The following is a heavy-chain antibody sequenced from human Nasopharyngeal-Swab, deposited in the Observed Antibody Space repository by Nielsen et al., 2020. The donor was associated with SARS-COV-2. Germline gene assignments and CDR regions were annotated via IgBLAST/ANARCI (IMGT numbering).Heavy chain of an antibody. CDR3: AKDGMVRGAFDI. Sequence: GGSLRLSCAASGFTFSSYAMSWVRQAPGKGLEWVSAISGSGGSTYHADSVKGRFTISRGNSKNTLYLQMNSLRAEDTAVYYCAKDGMVRGAFDIWGQGTMVTVSS. V-gene: IGHV3-23*01. D-gene: IGHD5-18*01. CDR2: ISGSGGST. CDR1: GFTFSSYA. J-gene: IGHJ3*02.